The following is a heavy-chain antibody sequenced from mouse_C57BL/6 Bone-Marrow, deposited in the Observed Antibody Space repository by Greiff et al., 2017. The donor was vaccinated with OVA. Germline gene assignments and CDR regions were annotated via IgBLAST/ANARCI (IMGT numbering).Heavy chain of an antibody. CDR1: GYSFTGYY. Sequence: EVQLKESGPELVKPGASVKISCKASGYSFTGYYMNWVKQSPEKSLEWIGEINPSTGGTTYNQKFKAKATLTVDKSSSTAYMQLKSLTSEDSAVYYCARDYYGSSYVGFAYWGQGTLVTVSA. CDR2: INPSTGGT. J-gene: IGHJ3*01. CDR3: ARDYYGSSYVGFAY. V-gene: IGHV1-42*01. D-gene: IGHD1-1*01.